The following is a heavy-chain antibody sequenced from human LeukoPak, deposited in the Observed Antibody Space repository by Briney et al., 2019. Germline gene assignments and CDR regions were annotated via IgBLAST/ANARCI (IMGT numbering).Heavy chain of an antibody. CDR1: GFPFNTFW. V-gene: IGHV3-7*01. J-gene: IGHJ4*02. D-gene: IGHD2-2*01. Sequence: PGGSLRLSCAASGFPFNTFWMSWVRQAPGKGLEWVANIKEDGGEKYYVDSVKGRFTISRDNAKNSLYLQMNSLRAEDTAVYYCARDGLVPAAIEGDINDYWGQGTLVTVSS. CDR2: IKEDGGEK. CDR3: ARDGLVPAAIEGDINDY.